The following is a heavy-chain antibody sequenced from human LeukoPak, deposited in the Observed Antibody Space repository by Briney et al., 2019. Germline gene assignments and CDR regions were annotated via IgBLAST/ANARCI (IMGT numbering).Heavy chain of an antibody. D-gene: IGHD3-10*01. Sequence: SETLSLTCTVSDGSITNYYWSWIRQPPGKGLEWIGYIHYSGSTKYKSSLKSRVTISVDTSKNQFSLKLNSVTAADTAVYYCARGKEVITMLRGLKPGYYFDYWGQGTLVTVSS. CDR2: IHYSGST. J-gene: IGHJ4*02. CDR3: ARGKEVITMLRGLKPGYYFDY. CDR1: DGSITNYY. V-gene: IGHV4-59*01.